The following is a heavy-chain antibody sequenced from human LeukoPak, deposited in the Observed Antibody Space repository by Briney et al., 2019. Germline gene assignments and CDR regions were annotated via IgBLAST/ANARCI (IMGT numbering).Heavy chain of an antibody. CDR1: GFTFSNYD. CDR2: ISGGSSSI. V-gene: IGHV3-23*01. Sequence: PGGSLRLSCAASGFTFSNYDMNWVRQPPGKGLEWVSVISGGSSSIFYVDSVKGRFTISRDNSKNTLYLQMNSLRAEDTAVYYCAGSMVRGVPPLNWGQGTLVTVSS. J-gene: IGHJ4*02. CDR3: AGSMVRGVPPLN. D-gene: IGHD3-10*01.